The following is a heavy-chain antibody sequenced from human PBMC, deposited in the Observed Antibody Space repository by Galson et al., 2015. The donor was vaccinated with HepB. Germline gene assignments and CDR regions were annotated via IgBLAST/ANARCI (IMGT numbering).Heavy chain of an antibody. CDR1: GFTISSYW. CDR3: ARDAYATGSLDY. J-gene: IGHJ4*02. V-gene: IGHV3-7*01. Sequence: SLRLSCAASGFTISSYWMNWVRQAPGKGLEWVGNIKQDGSEKYYADSVMGRFTISRDNAKNSLALQMKSLRVEDTAVYLCARDAYATGSLDYWGQGTLVTVSS. CDR2: IKQDGSEK. D-gene: IGHD2-2*01.